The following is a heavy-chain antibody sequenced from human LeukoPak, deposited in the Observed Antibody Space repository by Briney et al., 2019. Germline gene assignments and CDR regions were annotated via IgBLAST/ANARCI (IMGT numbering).Heavy chain of an antibody. CDR3: ARGFGAMGLDY. Sequence: SETLSLTCTVIGHSISGYYWNWIRQPAGKGLEWIGRVFTSGSTNYNPSLKSRVTISVDTSKNQFSLKLSSVTAADTAVYYCARGFGAMGLDYWGQGTLVTVSS. V-gene: IGHV4-4*07. CDR1: GHSISGYY. J-gene: IGHJ4*02. D-gene: IGHD3-16*01. CDR2: VFTSGST.